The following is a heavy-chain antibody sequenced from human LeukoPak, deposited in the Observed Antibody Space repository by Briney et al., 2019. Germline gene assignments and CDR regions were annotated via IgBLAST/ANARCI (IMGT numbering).Heavy chain of an antibody. J-gene: IGHJ6*04. D-gene: IGHD3-22*01. V-gene: IGHV4-34*01. CDR3: ARGRIAKIVVVHSFSYGMDV. CDR1: GGSSTDYF. CDR2: ITDYTGDR. Sequence: SETLSLTCTVFGGSSTDYFWTWIRHSPGKGLEWIGEITDYTGDRKYNPSLNSRVSISLEKSKNQLSLELRSVTAADTSVYYGARGRIAKIVVVHSFSYGMDVLGEGATVAVSS.